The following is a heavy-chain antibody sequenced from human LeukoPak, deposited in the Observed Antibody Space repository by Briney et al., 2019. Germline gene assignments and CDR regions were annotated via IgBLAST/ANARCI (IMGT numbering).Heavy chain of an antibody. D-gene: IGHD4-17*01. CDR2: IIPVFGTA. J-gene: IGHJ6*02. Sequence: AASVKVSCKASGGTFSSYAISWVRQAPGQGLEWMGGIIPVFGTANYAQKFQGRVTITADESTSTAYMELSSLRSEDTAVYYCARVIDTGDYGVYYYYGMDVWGQGTTVTVSS. CDR3: ARVIDTGDYGVYYYYGMDV. CDR1: GGTFSSYA. V-gene: IGHV1-69*13.